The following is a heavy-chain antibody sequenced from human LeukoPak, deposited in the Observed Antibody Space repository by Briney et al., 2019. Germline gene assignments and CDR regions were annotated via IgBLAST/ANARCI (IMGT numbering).Heavy chain of an antibody. CDR3: ARDSGEISGYDSLYFDY. Sequence: ASVKVSCKASGGTFSSYAISWVRQAPGQGLEWMGRIIPILGIANYAQKFQGRVTITADKSTSTAYMELSSLRSEDTAVYYCARDSGEISGYDSLYFDYWGQGTLVTVSS. D-gene: IGHD5-12*01. J-gene: IGHJ4*02. CDR2: IIPILGIA. V-gene: IGHV1-69*04. CDR1: GGTFSSYA.